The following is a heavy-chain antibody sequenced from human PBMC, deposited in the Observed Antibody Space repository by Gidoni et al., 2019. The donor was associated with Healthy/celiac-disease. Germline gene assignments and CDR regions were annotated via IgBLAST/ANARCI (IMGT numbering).Heavy chain of an antibody. J-gene: IGHJ4*02. Sequence: EVQLVASGGGLVQPGGALRLSCSASGFTFRSYDMHWVRQAPGKGLEYVSAISSNGGSTYYADSVKGRFTISRDNSKNTLYLQMSSLRAEDTAVYYCVKDWYYDSSGYYYGYYFDYWGQGTLVTVSS. V-gene: IGHV3-64D*09. D-gene: IGHD3-22*01. CDR2: ISSNGGST. CDR1: GFTFRSYD. CDR3: VKDWYYDSSGYYYGYYFDY.